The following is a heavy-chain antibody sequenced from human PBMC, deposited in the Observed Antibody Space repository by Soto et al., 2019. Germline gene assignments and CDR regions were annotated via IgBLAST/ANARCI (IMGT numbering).Heavy chain of an antibody. J-gene: IGHJ4*02. V-gene: IGHV4-39*01. Sequence: SETLSLTCTVSGGSISSSNYFWGWIRQPPGKGLEWIGSMYYSGSTYYNPSLKSRVTISVDTSKNQFSLKLSSVSAADTAVYYCARHGYSTDWYGSCDSWGQGTLVTVS. D-gene: IGHD6-19*01. CDR1: GGSISSSNYF. CDR3: ARHGYSTDWYGSCDS. CDR2: MYYSGST.